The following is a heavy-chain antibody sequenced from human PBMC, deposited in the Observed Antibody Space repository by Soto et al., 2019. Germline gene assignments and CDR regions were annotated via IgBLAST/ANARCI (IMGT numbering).Heavy chain of an antibody. CDR3: ATSIYGGNEVYYYGMDA. CDR1: GGSISSSSYY. Sequence: PSETLSLTCTVSGGSISSSSYYWGWIRQPPGKGLEWIGSIYYSGSTYYNPSLKSRVTISVDTSKNQFSLKLSSVTAADTAVYYCATSIYGGNEVYYYGMDAWGQGTTVTVSS. D-gene: IGHD4-17*01. J-gene: IGHJ6*02. CDR2: IYYSGST. V-gene: IGHV4-39*01.